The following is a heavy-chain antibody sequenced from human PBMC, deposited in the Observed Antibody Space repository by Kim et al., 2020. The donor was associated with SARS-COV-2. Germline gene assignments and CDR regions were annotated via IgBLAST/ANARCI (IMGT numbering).Heavy chain of an antibody. CDR2: IDGSDGTT. D-gene: IGHD2-15*01. J-gene: IGHJ4*02. CDR3: MKGGWGGIWDH. V-gene: IGHV3-23*01. CDR1: GFTFIGHA. Sequence: GGSLRLSCTTSGFTFIGHAMSWVRQAPGQGLEWVSSIDGSDGTTYYVDSVKGRFTISRDDAKNTLYLQMRALRADDTAAYDCMKGGWGGIWDHWGQGTLVTVSS.